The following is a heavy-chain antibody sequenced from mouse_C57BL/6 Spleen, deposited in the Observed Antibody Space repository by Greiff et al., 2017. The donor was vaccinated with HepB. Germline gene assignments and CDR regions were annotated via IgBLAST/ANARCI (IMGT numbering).Heavy chain of an antibody. Sequence: QVQLQQPGAELVMPGASVKLSCKASGYTFTSYWMHWVKQRPGQGLEWIGEIDPSDSYTNYNQKFKGKSTLTVDKSSSTAYMQLSSLTSEDSAVYYCARRVFTGTNDYWGQGTTLTVSS. J-gene: IGHJ2*01. V-gene: IGHV1-69*01. D-gene: IGHD4-1*01. CDR3: ARRVFTGTNDY. CDR2: IDPSDSYT. CDR1: GYTFTSYW.